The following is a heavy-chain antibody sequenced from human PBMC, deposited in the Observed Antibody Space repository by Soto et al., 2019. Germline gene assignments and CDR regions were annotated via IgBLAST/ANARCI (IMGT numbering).Heavy chain of an antibody. V-gene: IGHV3-21*01. CDR1: GFTFSSYS. J-gene: IGHJ6*02. D-gene: IGHD5-18*01. CDR2: ISSSSSYI. Sequence: PGGSLRLSCAASGFTFSSYSMNWVRQAPGKGLEWVSSISSSSSYIYYADSVKGRFTISRDNAKNSLYLQMNSLRAEDTAVYYCAREVNRYGRNYGTDVWGQGTTGTVS. CDR3: AREVNRYGRNYGTDV.